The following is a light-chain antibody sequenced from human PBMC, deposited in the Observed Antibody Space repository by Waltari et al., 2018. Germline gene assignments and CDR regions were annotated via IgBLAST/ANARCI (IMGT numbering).Light chain of an antibody. Sequence: IQMTPSPSSLSASIGERTTITCRASQYIAKFLNWYQQKPGQAPSLLIYAASTLQRGVPPRFTGSGSGTDFTLTISSLQPEDFGTYYCQQSYSDSPYTFGQGTKLEI. V-gene: IGKV1-39*01. J-gene: IGKJ2*01. CDR3: QQSYSDSPYT. CDR1: QYIAKF. CDR2: AAS.